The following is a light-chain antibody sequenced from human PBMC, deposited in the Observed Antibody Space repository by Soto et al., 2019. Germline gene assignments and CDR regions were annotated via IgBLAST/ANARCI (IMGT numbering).Light chain of an antibody. Sequence: DIQMTQSPSSVSASVGDRVTITCRASQGISSWLAWYQQKPGKAPKLLIYAASSLQSGVPSRFSGSRSGTAFTLTISSPQTEDVAPYYCQQANSLGFTSGPGTKVDIK. CDR1: QGISSW. CDR2: AAS. CDR3: QQANSLGFT. J-gene: IGKJ3*01. V-gene: IGKV1D-12*01.